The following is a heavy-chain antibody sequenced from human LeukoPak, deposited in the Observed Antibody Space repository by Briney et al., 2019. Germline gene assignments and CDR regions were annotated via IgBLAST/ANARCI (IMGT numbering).Heavy chain of an antibody. J-gene: IGHJ6*02. V-gene: IGHV4-61*08. CDR3: ASTVTTRHYYGMDV. CDR2: IYYSGST. Sequence: PSQTLSLTCTVSGGSISSGDYYWSWIRQPPGKGLEWIGYIYYSGSTNYNPSLKSRVTISVDTSKNQFSLKLSSVTAADTAVYYCASTVTTRHYYGMDVWGQGTTVTVSS. D-gene: IGHD4-17*01. CDR1: GGSISSGDYY.